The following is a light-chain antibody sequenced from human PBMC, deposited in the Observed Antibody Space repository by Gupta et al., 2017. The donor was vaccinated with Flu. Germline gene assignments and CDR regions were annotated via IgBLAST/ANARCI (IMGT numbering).Light chain of an antibody. J-gene: IGLJ3*02. Sequence: SSCTGTSRDVGKYKYVSWYQQHPGKAPKLMIYEVSYRPSVISNRFSGSKSGNTASLTISGLQAEDEADYFCTSFASSSPPWVFGGGTKLTVL. CDR2: EVS. CDR1: SRDVGKYKY. V-gene: IGLV2-14*01. CDR3: TSFASSSPPWV.